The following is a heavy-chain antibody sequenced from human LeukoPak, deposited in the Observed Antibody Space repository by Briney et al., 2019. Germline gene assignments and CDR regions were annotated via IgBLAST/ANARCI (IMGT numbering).Heavy chain of an antibody. CDR1: VGSISSSSYY. D-gene: IGHD1-14*01. CDR3: ARLETDTLGSYYYMDV. Sequence: SETLSLTCTVSVGSISSSSYYWRWIRQPPGKGLEWIGRIYYSGIYCYNSSLKSRVPIPVDTSKNQFALKLSSVTAADTAVYYCARLETDTLGSYYYMDVWGKGTTVTVSS. V-gene: IGHV4-39*01. CDR2: IYYSGIY. J-gene: IGHJ6*03.